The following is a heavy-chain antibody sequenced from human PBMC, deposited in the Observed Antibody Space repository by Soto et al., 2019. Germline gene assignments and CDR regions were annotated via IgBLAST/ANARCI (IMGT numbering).Heavy chain of an antibody. CDR1: GGSISSGGYY. J-gene: IGHJ6*02. V-gene: IGHV4-31*03. D-gene: IGHD3-22*01. Sequence: SETLSLTCTVSGGSISSGGYYWSWIRQHPGKGLEWTGYIYYNGSTYYNPSLKSRVTISVHTSQNQFSLKLSSVTAADTAAYYCARGGVKAGYYDSSGPTQEYYYVMDVWGQGTTVTVSS. CDR3: ARGGVKAGYYDSSGPTQEYYYVMDV. CDR2: IYYNGST.